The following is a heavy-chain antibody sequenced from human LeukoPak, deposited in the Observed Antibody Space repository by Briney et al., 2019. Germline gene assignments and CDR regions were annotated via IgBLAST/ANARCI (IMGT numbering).Heavy chain of an antibody. J-gene: IGHJ6*02. CDR3: ARVWFRDYYYYYGMDV. CDR2: INHSGST. Sequence: SETLSRTCTVSGGSISSYYWSWIRQPPGKGLEWIGEINHSGSTNYNPSLKSRVTISVDTSKNQFSLKLSSVTAADTAVYYCARVWFRDYYYYYGMDVWGQGTTVTVSS. CDR1: GGSISSYY. D-gene: IGHD3-10*01. V-gene: IGHV4-34*01.